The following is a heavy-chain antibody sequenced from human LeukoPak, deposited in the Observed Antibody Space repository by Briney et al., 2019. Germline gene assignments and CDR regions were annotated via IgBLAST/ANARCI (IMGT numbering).Heavy chain of an antibody. J-gene: IGHJ4*02. CDR1: GYTFTSNG. D-gene: IGHD6-19*01. CDR2: ISCNNGDT. Sequence: ASVKVSCKASGYTFTSNGITWVRQAPGQGLEWVGWISCNNGDTRYAQKFQGRVTVTTDTSTSTAYMELRSLRSDDTAVYYCARDGGTAGNSSGSDYWGQGTLVTVSS. V-gene: IGHV1-18*01. CDR3: ARDGGTAGNSSGSDY.